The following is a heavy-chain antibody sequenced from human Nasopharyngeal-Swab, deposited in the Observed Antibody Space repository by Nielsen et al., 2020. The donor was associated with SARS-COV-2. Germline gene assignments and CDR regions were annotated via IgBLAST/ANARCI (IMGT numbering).Heavy chain of an antibody. Sequence: SLKISCAASGFTFDDHAMHWVRQAPGKGLEWVSGINWNSNHIGYADPMKGRFTISRDNAKNSLYLQMNSLRAEDTALYYCAKDRSSADYTGGIDYWGQGTLVTVYS. J-gene: IGHJ4*02. V-gene: IGHV3-9*01. CDR1: GFTFDDHA. CDR2: INWNSNHI. D-gene: IGHD4-11*01. CDR3: AKDRSSADYTGGIDY.